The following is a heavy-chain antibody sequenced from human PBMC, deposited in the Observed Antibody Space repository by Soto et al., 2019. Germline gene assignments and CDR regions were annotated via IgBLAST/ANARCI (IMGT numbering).Heavy chain of an antibody. CDR1: GGSISSGDYY. CDR3: ARGVITTTIIVMRVWFDS. CDR2: IYYSGST. V-gene: IGHV4-30-4*01. D-gene: IGHD3-22*01. Sequence: QVQLQESGPGLVKPSQTLSLTCTVSGGSISSGDYYWSWIRQPPGKGLEWIGYIYYSGSTYYNPSLKSRVTISVDTSKNQFSLKLSSVTAADTAVYYCARGVITTTIIVMRVWFDSWGQGTLVTVSS. J-gene: IGHJ5*01.